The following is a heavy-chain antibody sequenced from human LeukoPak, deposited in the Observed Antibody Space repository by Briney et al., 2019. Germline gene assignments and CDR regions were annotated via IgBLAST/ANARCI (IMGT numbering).Heavy chain of an antibody. CDR3: ASTPNGVAAIYFDY. Sequence: TGGSLRLSCAASGFIFSNYAMHWVRQAPGKGLEWVAVISYDGSNKYYADSVKGRFTISRDNAKNTLYLQMNSLRAGDTAVYYCASTPNGVAAIYFDYWGQGTLVTVSS. D-gene: IGHD2-15*01. J-gene: IGHJ4*02. CDR1: GFIFSNYA. CDR2: ISYDGSNK. V-gene: IGHV3-30*04.